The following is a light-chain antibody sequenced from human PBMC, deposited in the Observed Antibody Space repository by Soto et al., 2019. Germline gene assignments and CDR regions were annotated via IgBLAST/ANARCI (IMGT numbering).Light chain of an antibody. CDR1: QGISNY. CDR3: QKYNSALTWT. CDR2: AAS. V-gene: IGKV1-27*01. J-gene: IGKJ1*01. Sequence: DIQMTQSPSSLSASVGDRVTITCRASQGISNYLAWYQQKPGKVPKLPIYAASTLQSGIQSRFSGSGSGTDFTLTLSSLQPEDVATYYCQKYNSALTWTSGQGTKVEI.